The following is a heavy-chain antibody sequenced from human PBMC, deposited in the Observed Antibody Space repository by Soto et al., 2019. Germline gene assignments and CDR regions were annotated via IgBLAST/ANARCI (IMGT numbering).Heavy chain of an antibody. CDR3: ASDRVGTAMAHNWFDY. CDR1: GGTFSSYA. D-gene: IGHD5-18*01. Sequence: QVQLVQSGAEVKKPGSSVKVSCKASGGTFSSYAISWVRQAPGQGLEWMGGIIPIFGTANYAQKFQGRVTITANKSTGTAYMELSSLRSEDTAVYYGASDRVGTAMAHNWFDYWGQGTLVTVSS. CDR2: IIPIFGTA. V-gene: IGHV1-69*06. J-gene: IGHJ5*01.